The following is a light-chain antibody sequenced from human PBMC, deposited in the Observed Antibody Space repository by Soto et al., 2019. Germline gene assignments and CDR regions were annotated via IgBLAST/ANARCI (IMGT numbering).Light chain of an antibody. Sequence: EIVLTQSPGTLSLSPGERATLSCRASQSVSSSYLAWYQQKPGQAPRLLIYGASSRATGIPDRFSGSGSGTDFTLTISRREPEDVAVYYCQQYGSSRRTFGQGTKVEIK. CDR2: GAS. V-gene: IGKV3-20*01. J-gene: IGKJ1*01. CDR1: QSVSSSY. CDR3: QQYGSSRRT.